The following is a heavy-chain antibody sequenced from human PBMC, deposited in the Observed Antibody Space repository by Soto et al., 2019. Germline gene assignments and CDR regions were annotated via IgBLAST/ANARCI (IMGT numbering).Heavy chain of an antibody. V-gene: IGHV4-61*01. CDR3: ARDKDDSSGYDP. J-gene: IGHJ5*02. CDR2: IYYSGST. Sequence: SETLSLTCTVSGGSVSSGSYYWSWIRQPPGKGLEWIGYIYYSGSTNYNPSLKSRVTISVDTSKNQFSLKLSSVTAADTAVYYCARDKDDSSGYDPWGQGTLVTVSS. D-gene: IGHD3-22*01. CDR1: GGSVSSGSYY.